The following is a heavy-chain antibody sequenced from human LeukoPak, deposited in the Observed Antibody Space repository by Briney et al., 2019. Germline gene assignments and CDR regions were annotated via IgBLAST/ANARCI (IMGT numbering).Heavy chain of an antibody. CDR1: GGSISSYY. J-gene: IGHJ5*02. V-gene: IGHV4-4*07. Sequence: PSETLSLTCTVSGGSISSYYWSWIRQPARKGGRGIGRFYPSGSTNYNPSLKSRVTMSVDTSKNQFSLKLSSVTAADTAVYYCARDVSPRVVVAASYWFDPWGQGTLVTVSS. CDR2: FYPSGST. D-gene: IGHD2-15*01. CDR3: ARDVSPRVVVAASYWFDP.